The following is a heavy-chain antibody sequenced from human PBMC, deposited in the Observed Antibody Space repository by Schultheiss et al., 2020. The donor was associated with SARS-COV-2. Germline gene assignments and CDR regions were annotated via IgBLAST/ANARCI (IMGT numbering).Heavy chain of an antibody. J-gene: IGHJ4*02. CDR1: GFTFSSYW. V-gene: IGHV3-23*01. D-gene: IGHD4-17*01. CDR2: ISGSGGST. Sequence: GGSLRLSCAASGFTFSSYWMSWVRQAPGKGLEWVSAISGSGGSTYYADSVKGRFTISRDNSKNTLYLQMNSLRAEDTAVYYCARDVTYGVLGVDYWGQGTLVTVSS. CDR3: ARDVTYGVLGVDY.